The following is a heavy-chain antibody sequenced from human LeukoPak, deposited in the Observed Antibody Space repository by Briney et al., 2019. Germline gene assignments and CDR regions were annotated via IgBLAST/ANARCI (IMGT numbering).Heavy chain of an antibody. CDR1: GGSISGSSYY. J-gene: IGHJ4*02. CDR3: ARRITFGGVIVNDY. CDR2: IYYSGST. D-gene: IGHD3-16*02. V-gene: IGHV4-39*01. Sequence: SETLSLTCTVSGGSISGSSYYWGWIRQPPGKGLEWIGSIYYSGSTYYNPSLKSRVTISVDTSKNQFSLKLSSVTAADTAVYYCARRITFGGVIVNDYWGQGTLVTVSS.